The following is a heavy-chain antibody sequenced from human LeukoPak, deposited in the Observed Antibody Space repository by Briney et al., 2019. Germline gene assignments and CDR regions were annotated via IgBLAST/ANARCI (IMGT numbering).Heavy chain of an antibody. D-gene: IGHD3-22*01. CDR3: ARVHHYFDIAFDY. CDR1: GYTFSNYY. CDR2: INPSGGST. V-gene: IGHV1-46*01. Sequence: GASVKFSCTASGYTFSNYYIHWLRQALGQGLVWMGIINPSGGSTTYAQKFQGRVTMTRDMSTSTVYMELISLRSEDTAVYYCARVHHYFDIAFDYWGQGTLVTVSS. J-gene: IGHJ4*02.